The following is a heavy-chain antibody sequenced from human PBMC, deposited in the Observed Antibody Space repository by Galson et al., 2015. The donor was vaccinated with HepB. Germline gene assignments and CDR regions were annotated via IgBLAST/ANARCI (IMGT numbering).Heavy chain of an antibody. D-gene: IGHD3/OR15-3a*01. CDR1: GYTLTELS. J-gene: IGHJ3*02. CDR3: ATDLRTGDAFDI. Sequence: SVKVSCKVSGYTLTELSMHWVRQAPGKGLEWMGGFDPEDGQTIYAQKFQGRVTMTEDTSTDTAYMELSSLRSEDTAVYHCATDLRTGDAFDIWGQGTMVTVSS. CDR2: FDPEDGQT. V-gene: IGHV1-24*01.